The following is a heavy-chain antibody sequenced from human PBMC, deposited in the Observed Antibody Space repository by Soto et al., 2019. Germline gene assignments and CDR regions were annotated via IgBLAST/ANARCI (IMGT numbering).Heavy chain of an antibody. D-gene: IGHD3-10*01. CDR1: VGSFSGYY. V-gene: IGHV4-34*01. CDR2: ITHSGRT. J-gene: IGHJ4*02. CDR3: AREVRGARY. Sequence: QVQLQQWGAGLLKPSETMSLTCAVYVGSFSGYYWSWIRQPPGKGLEWIGEITHSGRTNYNPSLKSRVTLSVDTSKNQFSLKLSSVTAADTAVDYCAREVRGARYWGQGTLFTVSS.